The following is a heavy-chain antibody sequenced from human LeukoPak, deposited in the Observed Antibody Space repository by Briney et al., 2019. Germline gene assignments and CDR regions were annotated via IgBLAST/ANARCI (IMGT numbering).Heavy chain of an antibody. J-gene: IGHJ6*02. D-gene: IGHD3-10*01. CDR1: GGTFSSYA. CDR3: ASVRANHYYYYYGMDV. V-gene: IGHV1-69*04. Sequence: VASVKVSCKASGGTFSSYAISWVRQAPGQGLEWMGSIIPILGIANYAQKFQGRVTITADKSTSTAYMELSSLRSEDTAVYYCASVRANHYYYYYGMDVWGQGTTVTVSS. CDR2: IIPILGIA.